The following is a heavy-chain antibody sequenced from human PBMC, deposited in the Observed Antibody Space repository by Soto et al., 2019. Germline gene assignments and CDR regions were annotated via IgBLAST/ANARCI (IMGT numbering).Heavy chain of an antibody. CDR2: ISSSGSTI. CDR1: GFTFSDYY. D-gene: IGHD4-17*01. J-gene: IGHJ6*03. CDR3: ARVSRDLSPDVRYYYYMDV. V-gene: IGHV3-11*01. Sequence: GGSLRLSCAASGFTFSDYYMSWIRQAPGKGLGWVSYISSSGSTIYYADSVKGRFTISRDNAKNSLYLQMNSLRAEDTAVYYCARVSRDLSPDVRYYYYMDVWGKGTTVTVSS.